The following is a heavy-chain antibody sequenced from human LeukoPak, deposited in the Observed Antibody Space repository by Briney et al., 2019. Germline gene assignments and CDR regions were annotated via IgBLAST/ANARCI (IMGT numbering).Heavy chain of an antibody. CDR1: GGSISGYY. CDR3: GRGDFGDSDVFRH. Sequence: SETLSLTCTISGGSISGYYWSWLRQPAGKGLEWIGRIYISGRTTYNPSLESRVTMSVDTSKNRFSLNLGSVTAADTAVYYFGRGDFGDSDVFRHWCQGTLVSVSS. D-gene: IGHD4-17*01. V-gene: IGHV4-4*07. J-gene: IGHJ4*02. CDR2: IYISGRT.